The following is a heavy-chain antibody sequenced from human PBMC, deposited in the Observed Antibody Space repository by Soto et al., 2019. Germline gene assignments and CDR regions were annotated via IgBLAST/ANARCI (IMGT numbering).Heavy chain of an antibody. D-gene: IGHD2-15*01. CDR1: GFTFSSYG. V-gene: IGHV3-33*01. J-gene: IGHJ5*02. CDR3: GIDCSGGSCYSIGDWFDP. Sequence: PGGSLRLSCAASGFTFSSYGMHWVRQAPGKGLEWVAVIWYDGSNKYYADSVKGRFTISRDNSKNTLYLQMNSLRAEDTAVYYCGIDCSGGSCYSIGDWFDPWGQGTLVTV. CDR2: IWYDGSNK.